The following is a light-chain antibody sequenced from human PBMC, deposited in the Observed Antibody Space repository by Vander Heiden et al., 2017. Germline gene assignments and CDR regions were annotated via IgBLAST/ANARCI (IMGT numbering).Light chain of an antibody. CDR2: EGS. Sequence: QSALTQPASVSGSPGQSITISCTGTSSDVWSYNLVSWYQQHPGKAPKLMIYEGSKRPSGVSNRFSGSKSGNTASLTISGLQAEDEADYYCCSYAGSSTLWVFGGGTKLTVL. CDR1: SSDVWSYNL. J-gene: IGLJ2*01. CDR3: CSYAGSSTLWV. V-gene: IGLV2-23*01.